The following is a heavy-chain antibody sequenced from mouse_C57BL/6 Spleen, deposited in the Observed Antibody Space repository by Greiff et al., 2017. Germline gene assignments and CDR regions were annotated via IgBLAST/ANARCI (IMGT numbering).Heavy chain of an antibody. V-gene: IGHV3-6*01. J-gene: IGHJ3*01. D-gene: IGHD2-4*01. Sequence: EVQLQESGPGLVKPSQSLSLTCSVPGYSITSGYYWNWILQFPGNKLEWLGYISYDGSNNYNPSLKNRISITRDTSKNQFFLKLNSGTTEDTATYYCARGDYDAGFAYWGQVTLVTVSA. CDR1: GYSITSGYY. CDR2: ISYDGSN. CDR3: ARGDYDAGFAY.